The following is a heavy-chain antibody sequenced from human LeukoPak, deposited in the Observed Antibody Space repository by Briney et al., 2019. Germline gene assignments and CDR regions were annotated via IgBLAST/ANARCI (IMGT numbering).Heavy chain of an antibody. CDR2: IRSKANSFAT. Sequence: GGSLRLSCAASGFTFSGSPIHWVRQASGKGLEWVGRIRSKANSFATAYGASMEGRFTISRDDSKNTAYLQMSSLKTEDTAVYYCTSSTHRYCSGGKCHSDYFYYGMDVWGQGTTVTVSS. D-gene: IGHD2-15*01. J-gene: IGHJ6*02. CDR1: GFTFSGSP. CDR3: TSSTHRYCSGGKCHSDYFYYGMDV. V-gene: IGHV3-73*01.